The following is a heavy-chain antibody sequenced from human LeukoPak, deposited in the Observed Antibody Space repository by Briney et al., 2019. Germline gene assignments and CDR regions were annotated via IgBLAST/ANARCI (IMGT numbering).Heavy chain of an antibody. V-gene: IGHV3-66*01. CDR1: GFTVSSNY. CDR2: IYSGGST. J-gene: IGHJ6*02. Sequence: PGGSLRLSCAASGFTVSSNYMSWVRQAPGKGLEWVSVIYSGGSTYYADSVKGRFTISRDNSKNTLYLQMNSLRAEDTAVYYCARDKYSSHIDLDYYYGMDVWGQGTTVTVSS. CDR3: ARDKYSSHIDLDYYYGMDV. D-gene: IGHD6-6*01.